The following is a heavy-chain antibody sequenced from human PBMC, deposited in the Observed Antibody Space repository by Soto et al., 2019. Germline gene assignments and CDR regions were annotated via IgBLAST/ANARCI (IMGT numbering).Heavy chain of an antibody. CDR3: ARTGTSHF. V-gene: IGHV3-7*05. CDR2: IKNDGGEK. D-gene: IGHD1-1*01. CDR1: GFTFTDYW. J-gene: IGHJ4*02. Sequence: GGSLRLSCAASGFTFTDYWMTWVRQAPGKGLEWVANIKNDGGEKYYVDSVKGRFTISRDNAQNSVSLQMSSLRAEDTAVYYCARTGTSHFLGQGTLVTVSS.